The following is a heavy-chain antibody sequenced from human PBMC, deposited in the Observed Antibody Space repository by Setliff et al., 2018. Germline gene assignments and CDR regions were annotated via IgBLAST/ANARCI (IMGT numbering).Heavy chain of an antibody. V-gene: IGHV4-59*08. CDR2: IYSSGST. CDR3: ARHFRSSKVQFLEYLTDYYFDS. J-gene: IGHJ4*02. Sequence: SETLSLTCTVSGGSISSYYWSWIRQPPGKGLEWIGYIYSSGSTNYNPSLKSRVTISVDTSKNQLSLKLSSVTAADTAIYYCARHFRSSKVQFLEYLTDYYFDSWGQGTLVTVSS. D-gene: IGHD3-3*01. CDR1: GGSISSYY.